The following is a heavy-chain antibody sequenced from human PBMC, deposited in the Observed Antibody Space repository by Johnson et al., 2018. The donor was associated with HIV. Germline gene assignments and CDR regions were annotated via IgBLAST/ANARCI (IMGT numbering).Heavy chain of an antibody. CDR1: GFTFSSYA. CDR3: ARDLHLGGSDEGSDPFEI. V-gene: IGHV3-30-3*01. J-gene: IGHJ3*02. D-gene: IGHD1-26*01. Sequence: QVQLVESGGGVVQPGRSLRLSCAASGFTFSSYAMHWVRQAPGKGLEWVAIISYDGYNKYYVDSVKGRFTIYRDNSKNTSYLQMNSLRAEDTAVYYFARDLHLGGSDEGSDPFEIWGRGKMITVSS. CDR2: ISYDGYNK.